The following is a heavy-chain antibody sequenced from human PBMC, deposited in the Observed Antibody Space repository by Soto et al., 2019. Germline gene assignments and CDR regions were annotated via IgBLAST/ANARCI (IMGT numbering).Heavy chain of an antibody. Sequence: QVQLVESGGGVVQPGRSLRLSCAASGFTFSNYGMHWVRQAPGKGLEWVAVISYDGSNKYYADSVKGRFSISRDNSKNTLYLQMNSLRAEDTAVYYFAKGDWFEPWGQGTLVTVSS. V-gene: IGHV3-30*18. CDR2: ISYDGSNK. CDR1: GFTFSNYG. CDR3: AKGDWFEP. J-gene: IGHJ5*02.